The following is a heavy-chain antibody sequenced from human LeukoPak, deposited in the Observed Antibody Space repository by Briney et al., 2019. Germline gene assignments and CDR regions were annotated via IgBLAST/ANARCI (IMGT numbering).Heavy chain of an antibody. J-gene: IGHJ3*02. D-gene: IGHD2-2*01. CDR2: ISGSGGST. Sequence: GGSLRLSCAAPGFTFSSYAMSWVRQAPGKGLEWVSAISGSGGSTYYADSVKGPFTISRDNSKNTLYLQMNSLRAEDTAVYYCAKDRSSRRDAFDIWGQGTMVTVSS. CDR3: AKDRSSRRDAFDI. V-gene: IGHV3-23*01. CDR1: GFTFSSYA.